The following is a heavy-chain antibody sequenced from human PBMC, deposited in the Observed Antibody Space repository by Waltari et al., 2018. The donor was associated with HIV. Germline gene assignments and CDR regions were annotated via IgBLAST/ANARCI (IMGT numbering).Heavy chain of an antibody. CDR2: INSNSVST. Sequence: EVQLVESGGDLVQPDRSLRLSCAASGFTFDAFVLHGVRHFPGKCLEGVSSINSNSVSTGYADSVKGRFTIARDDAKNSLYLQMNNRKTEDTALYYCVKGSRDAFDIWGQGTMVTVSS. CDR3: VKGSRDAFDI. J-gene: IGHJ3*02. CDR1: GFTFDAFV. V-gene: IGHV3-9*01.